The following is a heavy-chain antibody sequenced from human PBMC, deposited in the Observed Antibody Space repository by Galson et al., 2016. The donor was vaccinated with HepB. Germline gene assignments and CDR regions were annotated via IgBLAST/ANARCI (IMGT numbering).Heavy chain of an antibody. D-gene: IGHD6-19*01. CDR3: ARQDKAGRVNF. CDR1: GGSISSSFYY. Sequence: SETLSLTCTVSGGSISSSFYYWAWIRQPPGKGLEWIGNIYYSGTTYYNPSLESRVTISVDTAKNQFSLSLNSVAAADAALYICARQDKAGRVNFWGRGTMVIVSS. V-gene: IGHV4-39*01. J-gene: IGHJ3*01. CDR2: IYYSGTT.